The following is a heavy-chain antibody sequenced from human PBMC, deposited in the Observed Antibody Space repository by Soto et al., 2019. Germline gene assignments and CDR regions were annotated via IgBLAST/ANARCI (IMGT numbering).Heavy chain of an antibody. CDR3: AGFSGLPTPYGMDV. D-gene: IGHD6-19*01. CDR1: GYTFTSYG. Sequence: ASVKVSCKASGYTFTSYGISWVRQAPGQGLEWMGWISAYNGNTNYAQKFQGRVTITADKSTSTAYMELSSLRSEDTAVYYCAGFSGLPTPYGMDVWGQGTTVTVSS. CDR2: ISAYNGNT. V-gene: IGHV1-18*01. J-gene: IGHJ6*02.